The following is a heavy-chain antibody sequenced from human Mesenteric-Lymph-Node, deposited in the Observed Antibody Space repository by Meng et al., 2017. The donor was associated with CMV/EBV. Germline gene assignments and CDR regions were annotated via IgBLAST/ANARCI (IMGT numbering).Heavy chain of an antibody. CDR3: ARAPNYYDSSGYFDY. V-gene: IGHV3-30*04. Sequence: LSLTCAASGFTFSSYAMHWVRQAPGKGLEWVAVISYDGSNKYYADSVKGRFTISRDNSKNTLYLQMNSLRAEDTAVYYCARAPNYYDSSGYFDYWGQGTLVTVSS. D-gene: IGHD3-22*01. J-gene: IGHJ4*02. CDR1: GFTFSSYA. CDR2: ISYDGSNK.